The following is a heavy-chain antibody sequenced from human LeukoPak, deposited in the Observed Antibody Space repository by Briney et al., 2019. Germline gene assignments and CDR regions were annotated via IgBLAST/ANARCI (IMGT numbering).Heavy chain of an antibody. CDR1: GGSISSYY. V-gene: IGHV4-4*07. CDR2: IYTSGST. J-gene: IGHJ5*02. Sequence: PSETLSLTCTVSGGSISSYYWNWIRQPPGKGLEWIGRIYTSGSTNYNPSLKSRVTMSVDASKNQFSLKLSSVTAPDTAVYYCARVAEYNWFDRWGQGTLVTVSS. CDR3: ARVAEYNWFDR.